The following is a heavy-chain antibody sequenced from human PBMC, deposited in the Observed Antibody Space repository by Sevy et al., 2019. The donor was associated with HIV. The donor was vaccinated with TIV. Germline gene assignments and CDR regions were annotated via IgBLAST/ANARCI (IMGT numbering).Heavy chain of an antibody. CDR2: ISFDGSHK. Sequence: GGSLRLSCVVSAFTFSTYGMHWVRQAPGKGLEWVSVISFDGSHKYYADSVKGRCTVSRDNSKNTLNLQMNSLRAEDTAVYYCARDLRPHLLYSDFWSGYSGMDVWGQGTTVTVSS. J-gene: IGHJ6*02. CDR3: ARDLRPHLLYSDFWSGYSGMDV. D-gene: IGHD3-3*01. V-gene: IGHV3-30*03. CDR1: AFTFSTYG.